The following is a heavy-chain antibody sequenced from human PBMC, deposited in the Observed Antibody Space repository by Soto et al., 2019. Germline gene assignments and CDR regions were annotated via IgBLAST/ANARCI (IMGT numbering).Heavy chain of an antibody. V-gene: IGHV1-18*01. Sequence: ASVKVSCKASGYTFTSYCISWVRHAPGQGLEWMGWISAYNGNTNYAQKLQGRVTMTTDTSTSTAYMELRSLRSDDTAVYYCARDQGPDYDILTGYYTYYYYYMDVWGKGTTVTVSS. J-gene: IGHJ6*03. CDR2: ISAYNGNT. CDR1: GYTFTSYC. CDR3: ARDQGPDYDILTGYYTYYYYYMDV. D-gene: IGHD3-9*01.